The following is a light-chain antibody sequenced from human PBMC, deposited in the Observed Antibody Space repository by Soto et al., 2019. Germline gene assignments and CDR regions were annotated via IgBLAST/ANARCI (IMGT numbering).Light chain of an antibody. CDR3: EQTSSFPLT. CDR1: QGITSW. V-gene: IGKV1-12*01. J-gene: IGKJ4*01. Sequence: DIPMTQSPSSVSASVAASPTITCRSRQGITSWVAWYQHKPARAPKLLSYAASRLQSGAPSMFSGSGSGTDFTPTISILQPEDFGTYYCEQTSSFPLTLGGGTKVEIK. CDR2: AAS.